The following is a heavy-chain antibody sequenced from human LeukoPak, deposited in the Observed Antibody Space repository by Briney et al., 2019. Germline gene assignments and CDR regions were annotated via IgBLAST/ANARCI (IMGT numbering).Heavy chain of an antibody. D-gene: IGHD3-10*01. CDR2: ISGSGGTT. J-gene: IGHJ4*02. CDR1: GFAFSSYA. V-gene: IGHV3-23*01. Sequence: GGSLRLSCAASGFAFSSYAMSWVRQAPGKGLEWVSSISGSGGTTYYADSVRGQFTISRDDSKNTLYLQMNSLRVEDTAVYYCAKRLGDYWGQGTLVTVSS. CDR3: AKRLGDY.